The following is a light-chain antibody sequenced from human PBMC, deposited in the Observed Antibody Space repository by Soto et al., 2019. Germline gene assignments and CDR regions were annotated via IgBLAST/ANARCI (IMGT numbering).Light chain of an antibody. Sequence: DIVLTQSPGTLSLSPGEGATLSCRASESVSSNYIAWYQQKPGQAPRLLIYGASSRATGIPHRFSGSGSGTDFTLTISRLEPEDFAVYYCQQYGSSRWTFGQGTKVEIK. J-gene: IGKJ1*01. CDR2: GAS. V-gene: IGKV3-20*01. CDR3: QQYGSSRWT. CDR1: ESVSSNY.